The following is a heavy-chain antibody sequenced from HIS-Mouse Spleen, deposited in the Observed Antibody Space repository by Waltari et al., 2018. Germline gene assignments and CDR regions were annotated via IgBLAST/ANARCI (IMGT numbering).Heavy chain of an antibody. CDR3: ATLSWGYEYNSFDY. D-gene: IGHD6-13*01. V-gene: IGHV3-30*03. J-gene: IGHJ4*02. CDR1: GCTVVSFG. Sequence: QVQRVESGGGVVQPGRSLRISCAPPGCTVVSFGLDWVRQAPGKGMEWVAVISYDGSNKYYADSVKGRFTISRDNSKNTLYLQMNSLRAEDTAVYYCATLSWGYEYNSFDYWGQGTLVTVSS. CDR2: ISYDGSNK.